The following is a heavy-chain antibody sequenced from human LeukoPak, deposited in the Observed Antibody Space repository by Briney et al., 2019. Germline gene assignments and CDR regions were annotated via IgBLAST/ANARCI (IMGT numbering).Heavy chain of an antibody. CDR1: GFTFNYAW. J-gene: IGHJ5*02. Sequence: GGSLRLSCAASGFTFNYAWMSWVRQAPGKGLEWVGRIKNKSAGGTTDYAAPVKGRFTISRDDSKNMLYLQMNSLKTEDTGVYHCIEAAQLVVATGWFDPWGQGTLVIVSS. D-gene: IGHD5-12*01. CDR2: IKNKSAGGTT. CDR3: IEAAQLVVATGWFDP. V-gene: IGHV3-15*01.